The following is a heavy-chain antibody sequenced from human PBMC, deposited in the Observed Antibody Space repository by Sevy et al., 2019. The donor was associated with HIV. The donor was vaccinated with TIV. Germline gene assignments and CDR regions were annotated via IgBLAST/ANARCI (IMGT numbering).Heavy chain of an antibody. J-gene: IGHJ5*02. CDR2: INPNSGGT. V-gene: IGHV1-2*02. Sequence: ASLKVSCKASGYTFTGYYMHWVRQAPGQGLEWMGWINPNSGGTNYAQKLQGRVTMTRDTSISTAYMELSRLRSDDTAVYYCARERVYCSGGSCKPGGWFDPWGQGTLVTVSS. D-gene: IGHD2-15*01. CDR3: ARERVYCSGGSCKPGGWFDP. CDR1: GYTFTGYY.